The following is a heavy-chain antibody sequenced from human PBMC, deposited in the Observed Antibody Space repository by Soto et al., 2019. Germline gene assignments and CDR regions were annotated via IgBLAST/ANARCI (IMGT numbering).Heavy chain of an antibody. D-gene: IGHD1-26*01. CDR3: ARRYGSAIDY. CDR2: IYYSGST. Sequence: QVQLQESGPGLVKPSETLSLTCTVSGGTISSWYWSWIRQPPGKGLEWIGYIYYSGSTNCNPSLKSRVTISVDTSKNQSSLKPSSVTAADTAVYYCARRYGSAIDYWGQGTMVTVSS. V-gene: IGHV4-59*08. J-gene: IGHJ4*02. CDR1: GGTISSWY.